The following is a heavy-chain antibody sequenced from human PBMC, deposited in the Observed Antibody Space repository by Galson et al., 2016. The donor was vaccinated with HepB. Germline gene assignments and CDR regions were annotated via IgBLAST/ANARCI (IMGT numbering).Heavy chain of an antibody. V-gene: IGHV3-23*01. CDR3: AKAATHTTTWQQLPGHKGNYFDY. CDR2: VRDDGAYT. Sequence: SLRLSCAASGFTFTTYAMIWVRQAPGKGLEWVSTVRDDGAYTYYADSVRGRFTVSRDNSKSTVSLRMSSLRAEDTARYYCAKAATHTTTWQQLPGHKGNYFDYWGQGTLVTVSS. J-gene: IGHJ4*02. D-gene: IGHD5-24*01. CDR1: GFTFTTYA.